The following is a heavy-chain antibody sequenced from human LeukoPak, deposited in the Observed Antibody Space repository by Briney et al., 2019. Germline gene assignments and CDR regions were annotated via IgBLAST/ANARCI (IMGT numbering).Heavy chain of an antibody. CDR2: IYYSGRT. J-gene: IGHJ4*02. D-gene: IGHD6-6*01. CDR1: GGSLSRGGYY. CDR3: ARAFSFQLVRIKFDY. V-gene: IGHV4-31*03. Sequence: SQTLSLTCTVSGGSLSRGGYYWSWIRQHPGKGLEWIGYIYYSGRTYYNPSLKSRVTISVDTSKSQFSLKLSSVTAADTAVYYCARAFSFQLVRIKFDYWGQGTLVTVSS.